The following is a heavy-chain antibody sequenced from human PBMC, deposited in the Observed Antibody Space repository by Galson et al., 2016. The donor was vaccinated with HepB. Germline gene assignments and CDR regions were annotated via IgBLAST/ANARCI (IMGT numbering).Heavy chain of an antibody. CDR3: AKDRRQWLDGVLDY. CDR2: ISGSGANT. Sequence: SLRLSCAASGFPFTIYALTWVRQAPGKGLEWVSAISGSGANTYYADSVKGRFTISRDSSKNTLYLQMNSLRAEDTAKYYCAKDRRQWLDGVLDYWGQGQLVTVSS. D-gene: IGHD6-19*01. V-gene: IGHV3-23*01. CDR1: GFPFTIYA. J-gene: IGHJ4*02.